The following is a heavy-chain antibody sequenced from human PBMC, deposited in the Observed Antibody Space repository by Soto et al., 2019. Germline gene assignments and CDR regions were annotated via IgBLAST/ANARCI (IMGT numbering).Heavy chain of an antibody. J-gene: IGHJ4*02. CDR3: AKDSRMITFGGVIGPFDY. CDR1: GFTFSSYA. D-gene: IGHD3-16*02. V-gene: IGHV3-23*01. Sequence: EVQLLESGGGLVQPGGSLRLSCAASGFTFSSYAMSWVRQAPGKGLEWVSAISGSGGSTYYADSVKGRFTISRDNSKNALYLQMNSLRAEDTAVYYCAKDSRMITFGGVIGPFDYWGQGTLVTVSS. CDR2: ISGSGGST.